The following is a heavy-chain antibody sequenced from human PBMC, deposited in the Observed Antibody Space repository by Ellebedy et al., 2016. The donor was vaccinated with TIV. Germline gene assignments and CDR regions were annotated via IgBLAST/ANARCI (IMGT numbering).Heavy chain of an antibody. J-gene: IGHJ4*02. CDR3: AKWRGGQSEFEY. V-gene: IGHV3-7*03. Sequence: GESLKISCAASGFTFSNYWMAWVRQAPGKGLEWVAYIKQDGSATEHVDSVRGRFTVSRDNAKSSLFLQMNSLRADDTVVYYCAKWRGGQSEFEYWGQGTLVTVSS. CDR2: IKQDGSAT. CDR1: GFTFSNYW. D-gene: IGHD3-16*01.